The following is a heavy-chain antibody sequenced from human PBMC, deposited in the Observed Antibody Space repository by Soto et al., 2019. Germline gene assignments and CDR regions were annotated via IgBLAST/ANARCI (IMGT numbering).Heavy chain of an antibody. V-gene: IGHV4-59*08. CDR2: IMYSGYS. CDR3: ARHGFGPLHGLVDV. CDR1: GDSLTNYY. D-gene: IGHD3-10*01. Sequence: QVQLQESGPGLVKPSETLSLTCTVSGDSLTNYYCSWFRQPPGKGLEWIGYIMYSGYSAYNLSLKRRVTMSRDTSKTQFSLMRESVTATDTAVYYCARHGFGPLHGLVDVWGQGTTVIVSS. J-gene: IGHJ6*02.